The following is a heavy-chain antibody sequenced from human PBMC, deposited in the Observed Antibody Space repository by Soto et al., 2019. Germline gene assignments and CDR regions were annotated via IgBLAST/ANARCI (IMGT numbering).Heavy chain of an antibody. V-gene: IGHV3-30*18. J-gene: IGHJ4*02. CDR1: GFTFSSYG. D-gene: IGHD3-22*01. CDR2: ISDDGSNK. CDR3: AKEWVYDTSGWSFDY. Sequence: QVQLVESGGGVVQPGRSLRLSCAASGFTFSSYGMHWVRQAPGKGLEWVAVISDDGSNKYYADSLKGRFTISRDNSKNTLYLQMNSLRVEDTAVYYCAKEWVYDTSGWSFDYWGQGTLVTVSS.